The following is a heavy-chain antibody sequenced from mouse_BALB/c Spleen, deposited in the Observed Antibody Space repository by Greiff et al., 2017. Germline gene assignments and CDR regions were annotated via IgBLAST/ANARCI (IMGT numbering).Heavy chain of an antibody. J-gene: IGHJ3*01. D-gene: IGHD2-1*01. V-gene: IGHV3-2*02. CDR1: GYSITSDYA. CDR2: ISYSGST. Sequence: EVKLQESGPGLVKPSQSLSLTCTVTGYSITSDYAWNWIRQFPGNKLEWMGYISYSGSTSYNPSLKSRISITRDTSKNQFFLQLNSVTTEDTATYYCARGGNYLAYWGQGTLVTVSA. CDR3: ARGGNYLAY.